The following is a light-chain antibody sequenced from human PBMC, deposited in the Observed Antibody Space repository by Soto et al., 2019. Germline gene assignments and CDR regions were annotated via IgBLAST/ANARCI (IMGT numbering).Light chain of an antibody. CDR3: QQRSNSPQT. J-gene: IGKJ2*01. V-gene: IGKV3-11*01. CDR1: QSVSSY. CDR2: DAS. Sequence: EIVLTQSPATLSLSPGERATLSCRASQSVSSYLAWYQQKPGQAPRLLIYDASNRATGIPARFSGSGSGTDFTLTISSLEPEDFAVYYCQQRSNSPQTFGQRTKLEIK.